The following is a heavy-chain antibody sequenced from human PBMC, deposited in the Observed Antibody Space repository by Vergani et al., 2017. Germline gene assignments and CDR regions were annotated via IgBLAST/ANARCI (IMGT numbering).Heavy chain of an antibody. CDR1: GGSISSGDYY. V-gene: IGHV4-30-4*08. J-gene: IGHJ4*02. Sequence: QVQLQESGPGLVKPSQTLALTCTVSGGSISSGDYYWSWIRQPPGKGLEWIGYIYYSGSTYYNPSLKSRVTISVDTSKNQFSLKLSSVTAADTAVYYCARTXDTAMVTSPYYFDYWGQGTLVTVSS. D-gene: IGHD5-18*01. CDR2: IYYSGST. CDR3: ARTXDTAMVTSPYYFDY.